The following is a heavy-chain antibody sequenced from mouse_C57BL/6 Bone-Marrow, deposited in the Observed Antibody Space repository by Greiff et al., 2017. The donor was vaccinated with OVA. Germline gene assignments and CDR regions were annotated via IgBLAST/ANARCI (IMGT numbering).Heavy chain of an antibody. CDR1: GYTFTSYW. Sequence: VQLQQSGAELAKPGASVKLSCKASGYTFTSYWMHWVKQRPGQGLEWIGYINPSSGYTKYNQKFKDKATLTADKSSLTAYMQLSSLTYEDSAVYYCANSGLYWGQGTTLTVSS. CDR3: ANSGLY. J-gene: IGHJ2*01. CDR2: INPSSGYT. V-gene: IGHV1-7*01. D-gene: IGHD1-3*01.